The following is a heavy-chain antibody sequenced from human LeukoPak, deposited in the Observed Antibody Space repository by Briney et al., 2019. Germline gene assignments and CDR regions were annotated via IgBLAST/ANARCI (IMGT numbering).Heavy chain of an antibody. Sequence: SETLSLTCTVSGGSISSHYGSWIRQPPREGVEWMGYIYYSGGTNYNPSLKRRVTISVDTSTNQFSLKLSSVTAAATAVYYCPRENYDSSGFEGVFDYWGQGTLVTVSS. CDR2: IYYSGGT. D-gene: IGHD3-22*01. CDR1: GGSISSHY. CDR3: PRENYDSSGFEGVFDY. J-gene: IGHJ4*02. V-gene: IGHV4-59*11.